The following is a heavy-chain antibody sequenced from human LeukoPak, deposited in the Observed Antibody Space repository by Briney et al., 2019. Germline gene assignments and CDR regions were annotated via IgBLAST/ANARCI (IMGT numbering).Heavy chain of an antibody. CDR2: ISSSSSYI. D-gene: IGHD6-19*01. J-gene: IGHJ4*02. CDR3: ARAVAGTYSDY. Sequence: GGSLRLSCAASGFTFSSYGMNWVRQAPGKGLEWVSSISSSSSYIYYADSVKGRFTISRDNAKNSLYLQMNSLRAEDTAVYYCARAVAGTYSDYWGQGTLVTVSS. V-gene: IGHV3-21*01. CDR1: GFTFSSYG.